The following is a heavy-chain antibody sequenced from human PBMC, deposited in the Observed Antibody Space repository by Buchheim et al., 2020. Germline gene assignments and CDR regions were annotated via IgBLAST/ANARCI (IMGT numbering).Heavy chain of an antibody. V-gene: IGHV1-2*04. Sequence: QVQLVQSGAEVKKPGASVKVSCKASGYTFTGYYMHWVRQAPGQGLEWMGWINPNSGGTNYAQKFQGWVTMTRETSISTAYMELSRLRSDDTAVYYCARDYGYCSSTSCSNPPNWFDPWGQGTL. CDR2: INPNSGGT. CDR1: GYTFTGYY. D-gene: IGHD2-2*03. J-gene: IGHJ5*02. CDR3: ARDYGYCSSTSCSNPPNWFDP.